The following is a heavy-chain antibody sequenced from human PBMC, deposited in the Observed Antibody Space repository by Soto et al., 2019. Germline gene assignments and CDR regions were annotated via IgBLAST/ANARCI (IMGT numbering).Heavy chain of an antibody. CDR1: GYSFTSYW. CDR2: IDPSDSYT. V-gene: IGHV5-10-1*01. J-gene: IGHJ6*02. D-gene: IGHD6-6*01. Sequence: GESLKISCKGSGYSFTSYWISWVRQVPGKGLEWMGRIDPSDSYTNYSPSFQGHVTISADKSISTAYLQWSSLKASDTAMYYCARLSIAARRYYYGMDVWGQGTTVTVTS. CDR3: ARLSIAARRYYYGMDV.